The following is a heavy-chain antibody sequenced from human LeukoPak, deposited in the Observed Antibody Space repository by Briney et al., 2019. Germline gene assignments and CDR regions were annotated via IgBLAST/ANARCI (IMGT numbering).Heavy chain of an antibody. CDR2: ICHSGST. V-gene: IGHV4-30-2*01. Sequence: PSETLSLTCTVSGGSISSGGYYWSWIRQPPGKGLEWIGYICHSGSTYYNPSLKSRVTISVDRSKNQFSLKLSSVTAADTAVYYCAREGYCSSTSCYSWFDPWGQGTLVTVSS. D-gene: IGHD2-2*02. CDR3: AREGYCSSTSCYSWFDP. J-gene: IGHJ5*02. CDR1: GGSISSGGYY.